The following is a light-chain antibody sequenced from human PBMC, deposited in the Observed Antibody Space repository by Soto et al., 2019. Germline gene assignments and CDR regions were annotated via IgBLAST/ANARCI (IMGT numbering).Light chain of an antibody. CDR2: EAS. Sequence: DVQMTQSPSTLSASVGDRVTITCRASQSISTWLAWHQQKPGKAPKLLIYEASSLESGVPSRFSGSGSGTEITPTISSILQADFSAHYCEHHYNYSSAFGQGTKVDI. J-gene: IGKJ1*01. V-gene: IGKV1-5*01. CDR3: EHHYNYSSA. CDR1: QSISTW.